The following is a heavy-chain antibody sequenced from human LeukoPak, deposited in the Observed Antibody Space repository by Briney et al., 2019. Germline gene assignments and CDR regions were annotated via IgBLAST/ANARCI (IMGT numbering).Heavy chain of an antibody. CDR2: INTDGSNT. V-gene: IGHV3-74*01. CDR1: GFTFSSYW. D-gene: IGHD3-16*01. J-gene: IGHJ4*02. CDR3: ARSDYIK. Sequence: PGGSLRLSCAASGFTFSSYWTHWVRQAPGKGLVWVSRINTDGSNTNYADSVKGRFTISRDNAKNTLYLQLNSLRAEDTAVYYCARSDYIKWGQGTLVTVSS.